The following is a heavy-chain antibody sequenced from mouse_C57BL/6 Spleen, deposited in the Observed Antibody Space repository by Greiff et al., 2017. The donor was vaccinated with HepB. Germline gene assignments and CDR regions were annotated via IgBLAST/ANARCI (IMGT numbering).Heavy chain of an antibody. CDR1: GYTFTSYW. J-gene: IGHJ2*01. Sequence: VQLQQPGTELVKPGDSVKLSCKASGYTFTSYWMHWVKQRPGQGLEWMGNINPSNGGTNYNEKFKNKATLTVDKSSSTAYMQLSSLTSEDSAVYYCARWATTVVGDYWGQGTTLTVSS. CDR2: INPSNGGT. CDR3: ARWATTVVGDY. V-gene: IGHV1-53*01. D-gene: IGHD1-1*01.